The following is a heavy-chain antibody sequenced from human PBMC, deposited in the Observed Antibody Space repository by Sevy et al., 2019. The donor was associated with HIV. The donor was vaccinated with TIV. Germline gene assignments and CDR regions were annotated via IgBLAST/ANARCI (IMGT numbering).Heavy chain of an antibody. CDR1: GFTFSRYW. J-gene: IGHJ6*02. CDR2: IKQDGSEK. D-gene: IGHD2-2*02. Sequence: GGSLRLSCTVSGFTFSRYWMSWVRQAPGKGLEWVANIKQDGSEKYYVDSVKGRFTISRDNAKNSLYLQMNSLRAEDMAVYYCARDQTYLYYYYCMDVWGQGTTVTVSS. V-gene: IGHV3-7*01. CDR3: ARDQTYLYYYYCMDV.